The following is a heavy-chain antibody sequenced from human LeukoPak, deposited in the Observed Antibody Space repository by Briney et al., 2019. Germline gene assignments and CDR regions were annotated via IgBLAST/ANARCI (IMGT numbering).Heavy chain of an antibody. V-gene: IGHV3-23*01. CDR3: AKGSGGLFDY. Sequence: GGSLRLSCAASGFTFSNYGMNWVRQAPGKGLEWLSGISPRGGGTYYADSVKGRFTISRDDSKSTLSLQMNSLRVEDTAVYYCAKGSGGLFDYWGQGTLVTVSS. D-gene: IGHD2-15*01. J-gene: IGHJ4*02. CDR1: GFTFSNYG. CDR2: ISPRGGGT.